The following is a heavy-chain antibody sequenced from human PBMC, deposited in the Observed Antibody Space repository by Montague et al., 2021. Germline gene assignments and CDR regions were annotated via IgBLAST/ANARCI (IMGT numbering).Heavy chain of an antibody. V-gene: IGHV3-23*01. CDR1: GFTFSLYA. D-gene: IGHD6-13*01. CDR2: INGFGTNT. Sequence: SLRLSCAASGFTFSLYAMSWVRQAPGKGLEWVSRINGFGTNTYYADSVKGRFAISRDNSKNTLDLQMNSLRAEDTAVYYCAKDSVSSWAAPYYYYMDVWGKGTTDTVSS. CDR3: AKDSVSSWAAPYYYYMDV. J-gene: IGHJ6*03.